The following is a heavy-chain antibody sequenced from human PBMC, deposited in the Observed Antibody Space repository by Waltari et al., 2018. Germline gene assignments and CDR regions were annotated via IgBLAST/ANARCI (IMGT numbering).Heavy chain of an antibody. J-gene: IGHJ4*02. Sequence: RQAPGKGLEWVSSISSSSSYIYYADSVKGRFTISRDNAKNSLYLQMNSLRAEDTAVYYCARDVGARGDFDYWGQGTLVTVSS. CDR2: ISSSSSYI. D-gene: IGHD1-26*01. CDR3: ARDVGARGDFDY. V-gene: IGHV3-21*01.